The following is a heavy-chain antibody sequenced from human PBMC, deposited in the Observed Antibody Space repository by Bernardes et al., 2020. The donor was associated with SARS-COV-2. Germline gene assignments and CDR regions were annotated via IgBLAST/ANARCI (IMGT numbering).Heavy chain of an antibody. V-gene: IGHV3-23*01. J-gene: IGHJ6*02. CDR1: AFTFSDYV. CDR2: ISGHGGNT. D-gene: IGHD1-1*01. CDR3: AKDREDRRGTFGMDV. Sequence: GSLRLSCVGSAFTFSDYVMSWVRQAPGKGLEWVAGISGHGGNTYYAESLKGRFTVSRDNSKNMVYLQMNSLSAEDSALYYCAKDREDRRGTFGMDVWGQGTTVIVSS.